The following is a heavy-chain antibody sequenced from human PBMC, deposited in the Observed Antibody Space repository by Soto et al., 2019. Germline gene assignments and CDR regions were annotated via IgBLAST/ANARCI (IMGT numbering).Heavy chain of an antibody. V-gene: IGHV4-61*01. J-gene: IGHJ6*02. CDR3: ARGRYGYRSYGMDV. CDR2: IYYTGST. D-gene: IGHD5-18*01. CDR1: GGSVSSGSYC. Sequence: QVQLQESGPGLVKPSETLSLTCTVSGGSVSSGSYCWSWIRQPPGKGLEWIGYIYYTGSTNYNPPLKSRVTISVDTSKNQFSLKLSSVTAADTAGYYCARGRYGYRSYGMDVWGQGTTVTVSS.